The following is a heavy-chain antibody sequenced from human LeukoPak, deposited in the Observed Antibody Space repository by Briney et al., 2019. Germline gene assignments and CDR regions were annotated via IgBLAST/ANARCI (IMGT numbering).Heavy chain of an antibody. CDR2: INHSGST. CDR1: GGSFSGYY. Sequence: SETLSLTRAVYGGSFSGYYWSWIRQPPGKGLEWIGEINHSGSTNYNPSLKSRVTISVDTSKNQFSLKLSSVTAADTAVYYCARFTTGYYTLDYWGQGTLVTVSS. J-gene: IGHJ4*02. V-gene: IGHV4-34*01. CDR3: ARFTTGYYTLDY. D-gene: IGHD3/OR15-3a*01.